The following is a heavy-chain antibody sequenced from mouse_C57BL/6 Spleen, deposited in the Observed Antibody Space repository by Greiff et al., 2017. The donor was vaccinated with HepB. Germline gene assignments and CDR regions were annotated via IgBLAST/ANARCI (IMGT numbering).Heavy chain of an antibody. V-gene: IGHV2-6-1*01. D-gene: IGHD1-1*01. CDR2: IWSDGST. Sequence: VKVVESGPGLVAPSQSLSITCTVSGFSLTSYGVHWVRQPPGKGLEWLVVIWSDGSTTYNSALKSRLSISKDNSKSQVFLKMNSLQTDDTAMYYCARQYYYGSSYAAMDYWGQGTSVTVSS. CDR1: GFSLTSYG. CDR3: ARQYYYGSSYAAMDY. J-gene: IGHJ4*01.